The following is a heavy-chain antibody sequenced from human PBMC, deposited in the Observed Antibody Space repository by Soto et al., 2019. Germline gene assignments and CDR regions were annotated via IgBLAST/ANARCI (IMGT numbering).Heavy chain of an antibody. V-gene: IGHV3-49*03. CDR1: GFTFGDYS. Sequence: GGSLRLSCSPSGFTFGDYSMNWFRQAPGKGLEWVGFIKSKAFGGTPEYAASVKGRFTISRDDSMSIAYLQMNSLKTDDTAVYYCTRDHYGRGFSSGAFDSWGQGTPVTVSS. D-gene: IGHD5-18*01. CDR2: IKSKAFGGTP. J-gene: IGHJ4*02. CDR3: TRDHYGRGFSSGAFDS.